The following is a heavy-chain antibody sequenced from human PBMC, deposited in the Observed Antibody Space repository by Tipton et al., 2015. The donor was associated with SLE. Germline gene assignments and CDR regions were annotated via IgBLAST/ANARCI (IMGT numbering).Heavy chain of an antibody. D-gene: IGHD3-10*01. CDR3: AKGLTIHYYYYGMDV. Sequence: RSLRLSCAASGFTFSSYGMHWVRQAPGKGLEWVAVISYDGSNKYYADSVKGRFTISRDNAKNSLYLQMNSLRAEDTAVYYCAKGLTIHYYYYGMDVWGQGTTVTVSS. J-gene: IGHJ6*02. V-gene: IGHV3-30*18. CDR2: ISYDGSNK. CDR1: GFTFSSYG.